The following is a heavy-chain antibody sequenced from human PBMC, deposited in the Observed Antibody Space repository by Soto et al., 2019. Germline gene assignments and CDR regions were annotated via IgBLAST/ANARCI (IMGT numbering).Heavy chain of an antibody. V-gene: IGHV1-69*06. CDR3: ARAPPEGYCSGGSCPTYYFDY. Sequence: QVQLVQSGAEVKKPGSSVKVSCKASGGTFSSYAISWVRQAPGQGLEWMGGIIPIFGTANYAQKFQGRVTSTADKSTSTAYMELSSLRSEDTAVYYCARAPPEGYCSGGSCPTYYFDYRGQGTLVTVSS. CDR1: GGTFSSYA. CDR2: IIPIFGTA. D-gene: IGHD2-15*01. J-gene: IGHJ4*02.